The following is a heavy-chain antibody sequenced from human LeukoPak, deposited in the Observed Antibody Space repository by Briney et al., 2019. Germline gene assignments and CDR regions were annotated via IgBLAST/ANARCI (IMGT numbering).Heavy chain of an antibody. CDR3: ARHRGYSSGLFEY. V-gene: IGHV4-59*08. CDR2: IYYSGSS. Sequence: SETLSLTCTVYGGSISSFYWNWIRQPPGKGLEWLGYIYYSGSSNYNPSLKSRITISVDTSKNQFSLNLSSVTAADTAVYYCARHRGYSSGLFEYWGQGTLVTVSS. D-gene: IGHD6-19*01. J-gene: IGHJ4*02. CDR1: GGSISSFY.